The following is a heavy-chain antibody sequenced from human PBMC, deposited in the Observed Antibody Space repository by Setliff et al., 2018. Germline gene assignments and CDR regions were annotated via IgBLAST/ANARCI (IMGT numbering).Heavy chain of an antibody. Sequence: PSETLSLTCAVSGYSISSAYYWGWIRQPPGKGLEWIGSIYHSGSTYYNPSLKSRLTISVDTSKNQFSLKLSSVTAADTAVYYCARDLYDYVWGTYRYHDAFDIWGQGTMVTVSS. J-gene: IGHJ3*02. D-gene: IGHD3-16*02. CDR3: ARDLYDYVWGTYRYHDAFDI. CDR1: GYSISSAYY. CDR2: IYHSGST. V-gene: IGHV4-38-2*02.